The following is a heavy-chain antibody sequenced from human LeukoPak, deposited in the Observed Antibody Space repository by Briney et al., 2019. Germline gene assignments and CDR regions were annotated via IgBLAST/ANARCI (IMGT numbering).Heavy chain of an antibody. J-gene: IGHJ6*02. Sequence: PGRSLRLSCAASGFTFSSYGMHWVRQAPGKGLEWVAVISYDGSNKYYADSVKGRFTISRDNSKNTLYLQMNSLRAEDTAVYYCAKEQMPVYYYYGMDVWGQGTTVTVSS. CDR2: ISYDGSNK. CDR3: AKEQMPVYYYYGMDV. V-gene: IGHV3-30*18. CDR1: GFTFSSYG. D-gene: IGHD2-2*01.